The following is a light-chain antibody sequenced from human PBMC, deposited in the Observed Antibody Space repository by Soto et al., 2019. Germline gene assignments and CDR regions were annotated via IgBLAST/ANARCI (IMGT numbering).Light chain of an antibody. Sequence: DIQMTQSPSTLSASVRDRVIIACRASQSISSSLAWYQQKPGKAPNLLIYWASSLESGVPSRFSGSGSGTEFTLTISSLQPDDFATYYCHQYNRFPYTFGQGTKLEIK. J-gene: IGKJ2*01. CDR1: QSISSS. CDR2: WAS. V-gene: IGKV1-5*03. CDR3: HQYNRFPYT.